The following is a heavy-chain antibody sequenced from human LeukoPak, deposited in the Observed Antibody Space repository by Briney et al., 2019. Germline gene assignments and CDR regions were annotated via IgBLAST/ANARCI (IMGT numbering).Heavy chain of an antibody. CDR2: ISWNSGSI. D-gene: IGHD3-10*01. Sequence: GGSLRLSCAASGFTFDDYAMHWVRQAPGKGLEWVSGISWNSGSIGYADSVKGRFTISRDNAKNSLYLQMNSLRAEDTALYYCAKGLYGELLPPGLDYWGQGTLVTVSS. V-gene: IGHV3-9*01. CDR1: GFTFDDYA. CDR3: AKGLYGELLPPGLDY. J-gene: IGHJ4*02.